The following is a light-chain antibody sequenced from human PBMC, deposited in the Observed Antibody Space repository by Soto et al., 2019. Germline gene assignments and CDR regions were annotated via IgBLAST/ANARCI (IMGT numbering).Light chain of an antibody. CDR1: SSDVGYYNY. V-gene: IGLV2-11*01. CDR2: DVS. Sequence: QSVLTQPRAVSVSPGQSVTISCTGTSSDVGYYNYVSWYQQYPGKAPKLVIYDVSKRPSGVPDRFSGSKSGNTASLTISGLQAEDEADYYGCSFAVSYTFWVFGGGTKLTVL. J-gene: IGLJ3*02. CDR3: CSFAVSYTFWV.